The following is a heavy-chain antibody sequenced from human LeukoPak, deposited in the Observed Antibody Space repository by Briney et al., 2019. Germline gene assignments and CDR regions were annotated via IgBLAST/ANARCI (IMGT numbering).Heavy chain of an antibody. D-gene: IGHD3-9*01. J-gene: IGHJ3*02. Sequence: PSETLSLTCTVSGGSLSSYYWSWIRLPPGKGLEWIGYLSKSGNTNYSPSLKSRVTIFGDPSKNQFFLKLSSVTAADTAVYYCARARYVNSFYAFDIWGQGTLVTVSS. CDR3: ARARYVNSFYAFDI. CDR1: GGSLSSYY. CDR2: LSKSGNT. V-gene: IGHV4-59*01.